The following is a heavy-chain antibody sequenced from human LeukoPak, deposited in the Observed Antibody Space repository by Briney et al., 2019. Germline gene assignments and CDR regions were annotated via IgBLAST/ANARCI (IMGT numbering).Heavy chain of an antibody. D-gene: IGHD6-13*01. J-gene: IGHJ4*02. CDR1: GFTFSSYA. V-gene: IGHV3-23*01. CDR3: AKMAAAGREIPLVDY. CDR2: ISGSGGGT. Sequence: GGSLRLSCAASGFTFSSYAMSWVRQAPGKGLEWVSAISGSGGGTYYADSVKGRFTISRDNSKNTLYLQMNSLRAEDTAVYYCAKMAAAGREIPLVDYWGQGTLVTVSS.